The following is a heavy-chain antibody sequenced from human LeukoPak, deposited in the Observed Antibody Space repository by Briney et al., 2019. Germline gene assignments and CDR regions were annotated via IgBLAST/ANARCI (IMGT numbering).Heavy chain of an antibody. CDR3: ARGPRGSGIDL. V-gene: IGHV4-4*07. CDR1: GGSLSSYY. CDR2: IYSSGNT. J-gene: IGHJ2*01. Sequence: KTSETLSLTCTVSGGSLSSYYWSWIRQPAGKRLEWIGRIYSSGNTDSNPSLESRVTMSVDTSKNQFSLKLSSVTAADTAVYYCARGPRGSGIDLWGRGTLVTVSS. D-gene: IGHD3-10*01.